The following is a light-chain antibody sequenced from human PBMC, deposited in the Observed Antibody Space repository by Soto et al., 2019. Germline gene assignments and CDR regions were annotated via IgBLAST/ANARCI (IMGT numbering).Light chain of an antibody. V-gene: IGLV2-11*01. CDR3: CSYAGSSTWV. J-gene: IGLJ3*02. Sequence: QSVLTQPRSVSGSPGQSVTISCTGTSSDVGAYNFVSWYQEHPGKAPKLMTYHVSQRPSGVPDRFSGSKSGNTASLTISGLQAEDEADYYCCSYAGSSTWVFGGGTKLTVL. CDR1: SSDVGAYNF. CDR2: HVS.